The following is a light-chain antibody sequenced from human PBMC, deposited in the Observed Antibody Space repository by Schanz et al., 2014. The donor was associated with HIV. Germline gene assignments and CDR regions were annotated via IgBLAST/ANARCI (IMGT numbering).Light chain of an antibody. J-gene: IGKJ1*01. CDR3: QHYNNWPPWT. V-gene: IGKV3-20*01. Sequence: EIVLTQSPGTLSLSPGERATLSCRASQSVSSNYLAWYQQKPGQAPRLLIYGASSRATGIPDRFSGSGSGTDFTLSISRLEPEDFALYYCQHYNNWPPWTFGQGTKVEIK. CDR1: QSVSSNY. CDR2: GAS.